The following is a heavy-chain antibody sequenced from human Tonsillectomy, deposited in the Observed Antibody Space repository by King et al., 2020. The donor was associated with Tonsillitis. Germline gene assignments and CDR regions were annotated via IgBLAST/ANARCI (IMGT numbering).Heavy chain of an antibody. CDR2: INTGNGNK. D-gene: IGHD1-26*01. J-gene: IGHJ5*02. V-gene: IGHV1-3*04. Sequence: QLVQSGAEVKKPGASVQISCKASGYTFTSNAIHRVRQAPGQRLQWMGGINTGNGNKKYSQKFQGKVTITRDPSAGTAYMELSSLRSEDTAVYYCAREGLEWELRFDPWGQGTLVTVSS. CDR3: AREGLEWELRFDP. CDR1: GYTFTSNA.